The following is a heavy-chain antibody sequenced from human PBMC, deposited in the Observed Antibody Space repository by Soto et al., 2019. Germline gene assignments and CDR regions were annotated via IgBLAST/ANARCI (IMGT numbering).Heavy chain of an antibody. D-gene: IGHD1-7*01. CDR2: IKQDGSEK. J-gene: IGHJ4*02. CDR1: GFIFSSYW. V-gene: IGHV3-7*03. CDR3: ARNVGLELRA. Sequence: EVQLVESGGGLVQPGGSLRLSCAASGFIFSSYWMSWVRQAPGKGLEWVANIKQDGSEKYYVDSVKGRFTISRDNAKNSLYLQMNSLRAEDTAVYYCARNVGLELRAWGQGTLVTVSS.